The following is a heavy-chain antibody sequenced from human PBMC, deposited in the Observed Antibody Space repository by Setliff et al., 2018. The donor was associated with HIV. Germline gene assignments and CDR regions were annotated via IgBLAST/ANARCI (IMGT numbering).Heavy chain of an antibody. Sequence: SETLSLTCTVSGGSISNYYWSWIRQPPGKGLEWIGYISYTGTTKYNPSLKSRVTISVDTSKNQFSVRLSPVSAADTAVYFCARHVARFDYDTGGYYVSHFDYWGQGTQVTVSS. D-gene: IGHD3-22*01. CDR1: GGSISNYY. CDR3: ARHVARFDYDTGGYYVSHFDY. V-gene: IGHV4-59*01. J-gene: IGHJ4*02. CDR2: ISYTGTT.